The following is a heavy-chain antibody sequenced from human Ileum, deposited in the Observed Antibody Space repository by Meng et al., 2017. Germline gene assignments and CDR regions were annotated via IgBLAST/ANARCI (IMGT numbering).Heavy chain of an antibody. D-gene: IGHD2-21*01. CDR1: GDSNSRRDW. Sequence: HGPLQASGPGLVKPSGTISLTYAVSGDSNSRRDWWSGVRQPPGKGLEWIGEISQESGRTNYNPSLKSRVTISLDKSKNQFSLNLNSVTAADTAVYYCVRNEGYSLGDWGQGTLVTVSS. V-gene: IGHV4-4*02. CDR2: ISQESGRT. J-gene: IGHJ4*02. CDR3: VRNEGYSLGD.